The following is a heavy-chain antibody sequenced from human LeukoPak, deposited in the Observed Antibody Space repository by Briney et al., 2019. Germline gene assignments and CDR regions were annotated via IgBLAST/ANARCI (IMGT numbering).Heavy chain of an antibody. J-gene: IGHJ4*02. V-gene: IGHV3-23*01. Sequence: PGGSLILSCAASGFTFSNYDMSWVRQAPGKGLDWVSSISGSGGSTYYADSVKGRFTISRDNAENTLYLQMNSLRADDTAVYHCVKHDSSSWYSPFDFWGQGTLVTVSS. CDR1: GFTFSNYD. CDR2: ISGSGGST. CDR3: VKHDSSSWYSPFDF. D-gene: IGHD6-13*01.